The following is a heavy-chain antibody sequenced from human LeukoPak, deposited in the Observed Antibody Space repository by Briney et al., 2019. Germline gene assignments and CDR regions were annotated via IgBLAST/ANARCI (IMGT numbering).Heavy chain of an antibody. CDR3: ARNYD. CDR1: GFTFSTNW. Sequence: GGPLRLSCAASGFTFSTNWMSWVRQAPGKGLEWVANINEDGSEKFYVDSVRGRFTISRDNAKISLYLQMNGLRAEDTAVYYCARNYDWGQGTLVTVSS. J-gene: IGHJ4*02. CDR2: INEDGSEK. D-gene: IGHD3-16*01. V-gene: IGHV3-7*04.